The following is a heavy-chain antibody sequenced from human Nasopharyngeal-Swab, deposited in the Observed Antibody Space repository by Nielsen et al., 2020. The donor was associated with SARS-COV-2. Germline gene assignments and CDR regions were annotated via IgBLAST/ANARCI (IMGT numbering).Heavy chain of an antibody. D-gene: IGHD3-9*01. CDR2: INHSGST. CDR3: ARVTGYYYYYMDV. J-gene: IGHJ6*03. Sequence: WICQPPGKGLEWIGEINHSGSTNYNPSLKSRVTISVDTSKNQFSLKLSSVTAADTAVYYCARVTGYYYYYMDVWGKGTTVTVSS. V-gene: IGHV4-34*01.